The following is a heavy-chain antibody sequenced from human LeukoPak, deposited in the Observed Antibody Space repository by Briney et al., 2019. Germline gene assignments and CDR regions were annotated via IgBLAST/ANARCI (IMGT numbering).Heavy chain of an antibody. CDR1: GGSVNGYY. J-gene: IGHJ4*02. Sequence: SETLSLTCSVYGGSVNGYYWSWIRQPPGKGLEWIGEINHSGTTNYNPSLKSRVNMSLDTSKNQFSLRLNSVTAADTAVYYCARVPLRFLEPFDYWGQGTLVTVSS. CDR3: ARVPLRFLEPFDY. CDR2: INHSGTT. D-gene: IGHD3-3*01. V-gene: IGHV4-34*01.